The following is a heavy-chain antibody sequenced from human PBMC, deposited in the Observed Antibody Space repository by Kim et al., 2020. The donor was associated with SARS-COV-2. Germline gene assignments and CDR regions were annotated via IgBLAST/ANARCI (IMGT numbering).Heavy chain of an antibody. D-gene: IGHD3-22*01. V-gene: IGHV4-39*01. CDR1: GGSISSSSYY. CDR2: IYYSGST. Sequence: SETLSLTCTVSGGSISSSSYYCGWIRQPPGKGLEWIGSIYYSGSTYYNPSLKSRVTISVDTSKNQFSLKLSSVTAADTAVYYCARTYYYDSSGYYPPHWGQGTLVTVSS. J-gene: IGHJ4*02. CDR3: ARTYYYDSSGYYPPH.